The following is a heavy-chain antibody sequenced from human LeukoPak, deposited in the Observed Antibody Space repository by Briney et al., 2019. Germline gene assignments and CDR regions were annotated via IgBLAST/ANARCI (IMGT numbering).Heavy chain of an antibody. D-gene: IGHD3-22*01. CDR2: IYYSGST. CDR3: ARPDYYDSSGYST. Sequence: PSETLSLTCTVSGGSISSSSYYWGWIRQPPGKGLEWIGSIYYSGSTYYNPSLKSRVTISVDTSKNQFSLKLSSATAADTAVHYCARPDYYDSSGYSTWGQGTLVTVSS. J-gene: IGHJ4*02. V-gene: IGHV4-39*01. CDR1: GGSISSSSYY.